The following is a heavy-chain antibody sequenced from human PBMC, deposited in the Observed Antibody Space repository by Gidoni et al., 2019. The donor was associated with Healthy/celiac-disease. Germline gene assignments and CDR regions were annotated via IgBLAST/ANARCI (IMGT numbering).Heavy chain of an antibody. CDR3: AKAYDQEDFWSGYFPYNWFDP. CDR1: AFTFSSYP. CDR2: ISGSGGST. J-gene: IGHJ5*02. V-gene: IGHV3-23*01. Sequence: EVQLLESGGGLVQPGGSLRLSCAASAFTFSSYPMSWRRQAPGKGLEWVSAISGSGGSTYYADSVKGRFTISRDNSKNTLYLQMNSLRAEDTAVYYCAKAYDQEDFWSGYFPYNWFDPWGQGTLVTVSS. D-gene: IGHD3-3*01.